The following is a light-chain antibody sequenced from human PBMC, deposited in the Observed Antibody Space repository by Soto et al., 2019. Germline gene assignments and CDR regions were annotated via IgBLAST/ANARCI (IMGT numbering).Light chain of an antibody. CDR3: QQYVSIPLT. Sequence: EIVLTQSPGTLSLSPGERVTLSCRASQSVGTYLAWYQQKPGLAPRLLIYGASSRATGIPDRFSGSGSGTDFTLTISRLEPEDFAVYHCQQYVSIPLTFGGGTKVEIK. CDR1: QSVGTY. V-gene: IGKV3-20*01. J-gene: IGKJ4*01. CDR2: GAS.